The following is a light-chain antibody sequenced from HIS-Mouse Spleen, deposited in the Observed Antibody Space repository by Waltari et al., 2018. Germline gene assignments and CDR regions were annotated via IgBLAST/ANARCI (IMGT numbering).Light chain of an antibody. CDR1: SLRSYY. J-gene: IGLJ3*02. Sequence: SSELTQDPAVSVALGQTVRITCQVDSLRSYYPSWYQQKPGQAPVLGLYGKNNRPSGIQDRFSGSSSGNTASVTVPVAPEEDEADYYCNARDSSGNHWVFGGGTKRTVL. CDR3: NARDSSGNHWV. CDR2: GKN. V-gene: IGLV3-19*01.